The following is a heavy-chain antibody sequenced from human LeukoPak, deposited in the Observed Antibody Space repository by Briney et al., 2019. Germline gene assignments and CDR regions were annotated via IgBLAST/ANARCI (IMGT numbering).Heavy chain of an antibody. J-gene: IGHJ4*02. V-gene: IGHV1-69*05. D-gene: IGHD6-13*01. Sequence: SVKVSCKASGGTFSSYAISWVRQAPGQGREWMGGVIPIFGTANYAQKFQGRVTITTDESTSTAYMELSSLRSEDTAVYYCARVAAAGGRYLYYFDYWGQGTLVTVSS. CDR1: GGTFSSYA. CDR2: VIPIFGTA. CDR3: ARVAAAGGRYLYYFDY.